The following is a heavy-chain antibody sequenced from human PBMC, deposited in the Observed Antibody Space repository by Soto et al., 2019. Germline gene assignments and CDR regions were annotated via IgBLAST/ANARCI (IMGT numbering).Heavy chain of an antibody. J-gene: IGHJ4*02. CDR2: IRVSGDRT. Sequence: EVQLLESGGGLVQPGGSLRLSCAASGFTFTTYAMCWVRQAPGKGLEWVSFIRVSGDRTFYADSVKGRFTISRDNRRNTLDLQRNTLRSEGTAVYYCVKDGDSISRNKPLDYWGQGTLVTVSS. CDR1: GFTFTTYA. V-gene: IGHV3-23*01. D-gene: IGHD3-22*01. CDR3: VKDGDSISRNKPLDY.